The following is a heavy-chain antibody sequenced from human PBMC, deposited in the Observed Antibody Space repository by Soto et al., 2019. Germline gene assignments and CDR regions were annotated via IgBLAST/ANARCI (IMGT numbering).Heavy chain of an antibody. CDR3: ARDLAVPAAIGWYFDL. CDR1: GYTFTSYA. Sequence: ASVKVSCKASGYTFTSYAMHWVRQAPGQRLEWMGWINAGNGNTKYSQKFQGRVTITRDTSASTAYMELSSLRSEDTAVYYCARDLAVPAAIGWYFDLWGRGTLVTVSS. J-gene: IGHJ2*01. CDR2: INAGNGNT. D-gene: IGHD2-2*01. V-gene: IGHV1-3*01.